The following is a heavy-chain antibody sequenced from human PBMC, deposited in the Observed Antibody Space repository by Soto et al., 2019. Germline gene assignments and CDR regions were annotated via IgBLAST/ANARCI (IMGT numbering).Heavy chain of an antibody. Sequence: SETLSLTCTVSGGSISSYYWSWIRQPPGKGLEWIGYIYYSGSTNYNPSLKSRVTISVDTSKNQFSLKLSSVTAADTAVYYCARLWFGESYNWFDPWGQGTLVTVSS. CDR1: GGSISSYY. CDR3: ARLWFGESYNWFDP. CDR2: IYYSGST. V-gene: IGHV4-59*08. D-gene: IGHD3-10*01. J-gene: IGHJ5*02.